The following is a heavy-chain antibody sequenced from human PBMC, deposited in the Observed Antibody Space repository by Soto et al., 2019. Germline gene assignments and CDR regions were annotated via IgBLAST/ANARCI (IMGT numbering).Heavy chain of an antibody. Sequence: SATLSLTCAVYGGSFSGYYWSWIRQPPGKGLEWIGEINHSGSTNYNPSLKSRVTISVDTSKNQFSLKLSSVTAADTAVYYCARGHGSGQADYWGQGTLVTVSS. CDR1: GGSFSGYY. V-gene: IGHV4-34*01. D-gene: IGHD3-10*01. CDR3: ARGHGSGQADY. CDR2: INHSGST. J-gene: IGHJ4*02.